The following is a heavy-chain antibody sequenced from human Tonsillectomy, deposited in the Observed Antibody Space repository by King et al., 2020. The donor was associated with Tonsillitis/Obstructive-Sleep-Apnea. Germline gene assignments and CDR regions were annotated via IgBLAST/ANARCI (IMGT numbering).Heavy chain of an antibody. CDR2: IYPGDSDT. D-gene: IGHD5-18*01. J-gene: IGHJ5*02. Sequence: QLVQSGAEVKKPGESLKISCKSSGYIFTSYWIGWVRQKPGKGLEWMGIIYPGDSDTRYSPSSQGQVTISADKSISTAYLQWSSLKASDIAMYYCTRPQYSYGYLNYFNPWGQGTLVTVAS. CDR3: TRPQYSYGYLNYFNP. CDR1: GYIFTSYW. V-gene: IGHV5-51*01.